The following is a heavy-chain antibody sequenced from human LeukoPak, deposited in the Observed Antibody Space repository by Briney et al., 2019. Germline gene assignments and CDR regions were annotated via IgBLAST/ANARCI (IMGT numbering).Heavy chain of an antibody. CDR2: ITTNAEST. CDR1: GFSFSSHA. Sequence: PGGSLRLSCKASGFSFSSHAMHWVRQTPGKGLEYVSTITTNAESTYYADSVKGRFTISRDNSKNTLYFQMSSLRPEDTAVYYCVKNGDYNSYFHYWGQGTLVTVSS. V-gene: IGHV3-64*05. D-gene: IGHD4-17*01. CDR3: VKNGDYNSYFHY. J-gene: IGHJ4*02.